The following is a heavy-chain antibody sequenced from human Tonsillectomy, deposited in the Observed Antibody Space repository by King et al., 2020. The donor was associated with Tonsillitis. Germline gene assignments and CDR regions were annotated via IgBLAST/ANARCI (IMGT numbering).Heavy chain of an antibody. J-gene: IGHJ4*02. CDR3: WSHHSSGWYIDIRFDY. CDR1: GFTFDDYG. CDR2: INCTGGST. V-gene: IGHV3-20*04. Sequence: VQLVESGGGVVRPGGSLRLSCSSYGFTFDDYGMSGVLQAPGKGLEWVSVINCTGGSTGYADLVKGRLTSSRDNAKNSLYVQMSRLRAEDGALYYCWSHHSSGWYIDIRFDYWGQGTLVTVSS. D-gene: IGHD6-19*01.